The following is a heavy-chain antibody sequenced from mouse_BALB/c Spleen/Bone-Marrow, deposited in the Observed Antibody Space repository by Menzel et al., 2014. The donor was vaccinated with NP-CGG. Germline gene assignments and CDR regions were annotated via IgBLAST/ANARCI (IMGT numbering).Heavy chain of an antibody. J-gene: IGHJ3*01. CDR3: TRSRDYGNLFA. V-gene: IGHV1S127*01. CDR2: IDPSDSYT. D-gene: IGHD2-1*01. CDR1: GYTFTSYW. Sequence: QVQLQQAGDELGKPGASVKMSCKASGYTFTSYWMHWVKQRPGQGLEWIGVIDPSDSYTSYNQKFKGKATLTVDTSSSTAYMQLSSLTSEDSAVYYCTRSRDYGNLFA.